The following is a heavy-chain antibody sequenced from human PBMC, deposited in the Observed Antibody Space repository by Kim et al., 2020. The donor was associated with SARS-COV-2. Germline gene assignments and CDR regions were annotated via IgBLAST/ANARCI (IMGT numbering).Heavy chain of an antibody. V-gene: IGHV1-8*01. D-gene: IGHD3-16*01. CDR3: ARRRGREQSYYFDY. J-gene: IGHJ4*02. CDR2: MNPNSGNT. CDR1: GYTFTSYD. Sequence: ASVKVSCKASGYTFTSYDINWVRQATGQGLEWMGWMNPNSGNTGYAQKFQGRVTMTRNTSISTAYMELSSLRSEDTAVYYCARRRGREQSYYFDYWGQGTLVTVSS.